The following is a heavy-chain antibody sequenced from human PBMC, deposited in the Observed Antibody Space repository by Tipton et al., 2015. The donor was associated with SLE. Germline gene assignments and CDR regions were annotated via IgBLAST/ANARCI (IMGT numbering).Heavy chain of an antibody. Sequence: GSLRLSCAASGFTFSSYEMNWIRQAPGKGLEWVSYISSSSTYTNYADSVKGRFTISRYNAKNSLYLQMKSLRAEDTALYYCARNGGPDENDSSGYYSFLDYWGQETLVTVSS. V-gene: IGHV3-11*03. CDR2: ISSSSTYT. CDR1: GFTFSSYE. CDR3: ARNGGPDENDSSGYYSFLDY. D-gene: IGHD3-22*01. J-gene: IGHJ4*02.